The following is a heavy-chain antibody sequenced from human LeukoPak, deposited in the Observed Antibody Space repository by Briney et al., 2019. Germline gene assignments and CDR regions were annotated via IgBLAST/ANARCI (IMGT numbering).Heavy chain of an antibody. CDR1: RFTFSSYA. Sequence: GGSLRLSCAASRFTFSSYAMSWVRQAPGRGLEWVSTISGGGGSTYYSDSVKGRFTISRDNSKNTLSLQMNSLRAEDTAIYYCARENWVYNWKYDSSGSGINYWGQGTLVTVSS. CDR2: ISGGGGST. V-gene: IGHV3-23*01. J-gene: IGHJ4*02. CDR3: ARENWVYNWKYDSSGSGINY. D-gene: IGHD3-22*01.